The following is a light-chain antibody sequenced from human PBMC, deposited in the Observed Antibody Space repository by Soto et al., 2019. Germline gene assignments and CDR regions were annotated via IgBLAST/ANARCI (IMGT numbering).Light chain of an antibody. CDR3: ISYTSTNTRV. CDR1: SSDVGGYNF. V-gene: IGLV2-14*01. J-gene: IGLJ2*01. Sequence: SALTQPASVSGSPGQSITISCTGTSSDVGGYNFVSWYQQHPGKTPKLMIYEVSNRPSGVSNRFSGSKSGNTASLTISWLQAEDEADYYCISYTSTNTRVFGGGTKLTVL. CDR2: EVS.